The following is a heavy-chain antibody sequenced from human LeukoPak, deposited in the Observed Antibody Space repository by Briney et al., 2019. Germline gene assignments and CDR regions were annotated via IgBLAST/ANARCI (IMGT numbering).Heavy chain of an antibody. CDR2: ISGSGGST. D-gene: IGHD6-25*01. CDR1: GFTFSSYA. J-gene: IGHJ4*02. V-gene: IGHV3-23*01. Sequence: GGSLRLSCAASGFTFSSYAMSWVRQAPGKGLEWVSAISGSGGSTYYADSVKGRFTISRDNSKNTLYLQMNNLRAEDTAVYYCAKDVRRTQRGYFDYWGQGTLVTVSS. CDR3: AKDVRRTQRGYFDY.